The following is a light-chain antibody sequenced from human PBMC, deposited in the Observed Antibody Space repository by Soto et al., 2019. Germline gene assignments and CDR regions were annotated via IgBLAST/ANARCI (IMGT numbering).Light chain of an antibody. Sequence: QSALTQPPSASGSPGQSVTISCTGTSSDVGNYNTVSWYQQHPGKAPKLMIFEVSKRPSGVPLRFSGSKSGNMASLTVSGLQPEDEADYYCSSYSGNNDVVFGGGTKVTVL. CDR3: SSYSGNNDVV. J-gene: IGLJ3*02. V-gene: IGLV2-8*01. CDR1: SSDVGNYNT. CDR2: EVS.